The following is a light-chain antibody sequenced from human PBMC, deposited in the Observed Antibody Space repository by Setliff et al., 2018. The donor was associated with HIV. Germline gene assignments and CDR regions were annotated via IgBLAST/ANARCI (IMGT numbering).Light chain of an antibody. CDR2: EVS. CDR1: SSDVGGYNS. CDR3: SSYTSSITYV. Sequence: QSALTQPASVSGSPGQSITISCTGTSSDVGGYNSVSWYQQHPGKAPKLMIYEVSNRPSGVSNRFSGSKSGNTASLTISGLQAEDDADYYCSSYTSSITYVFGTGTKSPS. J-gene: IGLJ1*01. V-gene: IGLV2-14*01.